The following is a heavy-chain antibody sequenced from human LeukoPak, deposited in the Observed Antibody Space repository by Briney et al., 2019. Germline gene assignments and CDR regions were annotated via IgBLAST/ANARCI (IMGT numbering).Heavy chain of an antibody. Sequence: ASVKVSCKASGYTFTGYYMHWVRQAPGQGLERMGWINPNSGGTNYAQKFQGRVTMTRDTSISTAYMELSRLRSDDTAVYYCARDRVRAAAVFFFDYWGQGTLVTVSS. J-gene: IGHJ4*02. V-gene: IGHV1-2*02. CDR1: GYTFTGYY. CDR2: INPNSGGT. D-gene: IGHD6-13*01. CDR3: ARDRVRAAAVFFFDY.